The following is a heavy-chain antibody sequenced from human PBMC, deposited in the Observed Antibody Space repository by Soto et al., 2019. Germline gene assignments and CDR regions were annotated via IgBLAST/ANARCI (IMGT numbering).Heavy chain of an antibody. CDR2: ISWNSGSI. D-gene: IGHD6-13*01. V-gene: IGHV3-9*01. CDR1: GFTFDDYA. J-gene: IGHJ3*02. Sequence: EVQLVESGGGLVQPGRSLRLSCAASGFTFDDYAMHWVRQAPGKGLEWVSGISWNSGSIGYADSVKGRFTISRDNAKNSLYLQMKSLRAEDTALYYCAKDMAAAGTDAFDIWGQGTMVTVSS. CDR3: AKDMAAAGTDAFDI.